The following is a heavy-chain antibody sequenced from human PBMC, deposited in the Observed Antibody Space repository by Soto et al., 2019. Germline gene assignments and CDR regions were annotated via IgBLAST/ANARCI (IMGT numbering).Heavy chain of an antibody. V-gene: IGHV3-9*01. J-gene: IGHJ6*02. CDR3: ASATNPYTNYHFYGMDV. Sequence: VQLVESGGGLVQPGRSLRLSCAASGFSFDNFALHWVRQAPGKGLEWVSGISSNRGNRGYADSVKGRFTISRDNAKNSLYLEMSSLRAEDTAFYYCASATNPYTNYHFYGMDVWGQGTTVTVSS. CDR1: GFSFDNFA. CDR2: ISSNRGNR. D-gene: IGHD4-4*01.